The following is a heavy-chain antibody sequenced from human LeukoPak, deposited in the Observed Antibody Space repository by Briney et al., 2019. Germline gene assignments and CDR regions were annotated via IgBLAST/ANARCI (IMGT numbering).Heavy chain of an antibody. CDR3: AREEWYYFDY. CDR2: ISYDGSNT. V-gene: IGHV3-30-3*01. J-gene: IGHJ4*02. CDR1: GFTFNTYA. D-gene: IGHD3-3*01. Sequence: GGSLRLSCVASGFTFNTYAIHWVRQAPGKGLEWVVVISYDGSNTYYEDSVKGRFTISRDNSKNTLYLQMNSLRAEDMAVYYCAREEWYYFDYWGQGTLVTVSS.